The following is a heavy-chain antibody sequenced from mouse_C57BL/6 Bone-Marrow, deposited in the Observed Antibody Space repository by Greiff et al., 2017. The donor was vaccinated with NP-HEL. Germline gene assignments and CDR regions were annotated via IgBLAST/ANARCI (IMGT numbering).Heavy chain of an antibody. CDR1: GYTFTSYW. CDR2: IYPGNSDT. J-gene: IGHJ1*03. V-gene: IGHV1-5*01. Sequence: EVKLVESGTVLARPGASVKMSCKTSGYTFTSYWMHWVKQRPGQGLEWIGAIYPGNSDTSYNQKFKGKAKLTAVTSASTAYMELSSLTNEDSAVYYCTRLATTVVESDWYFDVWGTGTTVTVSS. D-gene: IGHD1-1*01. CDR3: TRLATTVVESDWYFDV.